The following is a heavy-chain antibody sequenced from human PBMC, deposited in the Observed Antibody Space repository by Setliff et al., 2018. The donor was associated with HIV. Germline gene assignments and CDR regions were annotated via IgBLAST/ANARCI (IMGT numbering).Heavy chain of an antibody. Sequence: PSETLSLTCTVSGGSISSGSYYWSWIRQPAGKGLEWIGRISISTSGSTNYNPSLKSRVTMSMDASKNQFSLKLSSVTAADTAVYYCARVVITMVRGVISAWFDPWGQGTLVTVSS. D-gene: IGHD3-10*01. J-gene: IGHJ5*02. CDR3: ARVVITMVRGVISAWFDP. CDR2: ISISTSGST. V-gene: IGHV4-61*02. CDR1: GGSISSGSYY.